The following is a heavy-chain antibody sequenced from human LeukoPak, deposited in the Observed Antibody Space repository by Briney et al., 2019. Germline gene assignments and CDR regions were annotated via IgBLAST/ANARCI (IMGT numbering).Heavy chain of an antibody. CDR2: IYSGGNT. D-gene: IGHD3-22*01. V-gene: IGHV3-66*01. CDR1: GFTVSSNY. CDR3: ARGSFYYED. J-gene: IGHJ1*01. Sequence: GGSLRLSCAASGFTVSSNYMAWVRQAPGRGLEWVSIIYSGGNTYYADSVKGRFTISRDTSKNTLHLQMNSLKAEDTAVYYCARGSFYYEDWGQGTLVTVSS.